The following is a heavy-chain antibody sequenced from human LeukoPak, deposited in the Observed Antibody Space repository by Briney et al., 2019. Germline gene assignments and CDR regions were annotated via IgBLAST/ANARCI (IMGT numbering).Heavy chain of an antibody. CDR1: GGSISSSNYY. CDR3: ARLVDTRKPVRWNGRNYMDV. J-gene: IGHJ6*03. CDR2: IYYSGST. V-gene: IGHV4-39*01. Sequence: SETLSLTCTVSGGSISSSNYYWGWIRQPPGKGLEWIGSIYYSGSTYYNPSLKSRVTISVDTSKNQFSLKLSSVTAADTAVYYCARLVDTRKPVRWNGRNYMDVWGKGTTVTISS. D-gene: IGHD1-1*01.